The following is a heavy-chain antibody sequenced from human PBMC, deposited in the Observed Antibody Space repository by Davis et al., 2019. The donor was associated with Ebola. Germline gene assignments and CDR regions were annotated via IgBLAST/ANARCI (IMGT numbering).Heavy chain of an antibody. CDR1: GFTFSTYT. J-gene: IGHJ6*03. CDR3: ARVYSHYYYYMDV. D-gene: IGHD6-13*01. CDR2: ISSTGNYK. Sequence: GESLKISCAASGFTFSTYTMEWVRQAPGKGLEWVASISSTGNYKFHADSVKGRLTISRDDAKDSLFLEMNSLRVDDTAVYYCARVYSHYYYYMDVWGRGTTVTVSS. V-gene: IGHV3-21*01.